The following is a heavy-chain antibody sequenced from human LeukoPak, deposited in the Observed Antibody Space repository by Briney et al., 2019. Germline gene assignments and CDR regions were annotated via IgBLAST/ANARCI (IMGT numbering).Heavy chain of an antibody. J-gene: IGHJ4*02. Sequence: GGSLRLSCAASGFTFSSYAMSWVRQAPGKGLEWVSAISGSGGSTYYADSVKGRFTISRDNSKNTLYLHINSLRAEDTATYYCAKDRTTVARIFDYWGQGTLVTVSS. CDR1: GFTFSSYA. D-gene: IGHD1/OR15-1a*01. CDR2: ISGSGGST. V-gene: IGHV3-23*01. CDR3: AKDRTTVARIFDY.